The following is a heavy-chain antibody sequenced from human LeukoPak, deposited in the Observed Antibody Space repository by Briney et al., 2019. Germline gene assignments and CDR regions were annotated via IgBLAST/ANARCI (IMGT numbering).Heavy chain of an antibody. Sequence: SVKVSCKASGGTFSSYAISWVRQAPGQGLEWMGRIIPILGIANYAQKFQGRVTITADKSTSTAYMELSSLRSDDTAVYYCARATGTWGHDGFDIWGQGTMVTVSS. V-gene: IGHV1-69*04. J-gene: IGHJ3*02. D-gene: IGHD3-16*01. CDR3: ARATGTWGHDGFDI. CDR2: IIPILGIA. CDR1: GGTFSSYA.